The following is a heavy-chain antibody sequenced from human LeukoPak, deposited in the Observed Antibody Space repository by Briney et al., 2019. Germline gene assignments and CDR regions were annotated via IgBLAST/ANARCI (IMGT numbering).Heavy chain of an antibody. J-gene: IGHJ4*02. D-gene: IGHD2-15*01. CDR3: AKKIGGTTLYYFDY. V-gene: IGHV3-23*01. CDR1: GFTFSSYS. CDR2: VSGSGDST. Sequence: GGSLRLSCAASGFTFSSYSMNWVRQAPGKGLEWVSGVSGSGDSTYYADSVKGRFTVSRDNSRNTLYLQMNSLRAEDTAVYYCAKKIGGTTLYYFDYWGQGTLVTVSS.